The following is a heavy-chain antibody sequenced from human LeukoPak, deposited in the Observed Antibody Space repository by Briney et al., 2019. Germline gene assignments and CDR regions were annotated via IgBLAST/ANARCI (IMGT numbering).Heavy chain of an antibody. J-gene: IGHJ4*02. CDR3: ARDGALDY. CDR2: MYSFGNT. Sequence: GGSLRLSCAVSEFTVSSTYMSWVRQAPGKGLEWVSLMYSFGNTYYADSVKGRFTISRDNSKNTLYLQMNSLRAEDTAVYYCARDGALDYWGQGTLVTVSS. V-gene: IGHV3-53*01. CDR1: EFTVSSTY. D-gene: IGHD1-26*01.